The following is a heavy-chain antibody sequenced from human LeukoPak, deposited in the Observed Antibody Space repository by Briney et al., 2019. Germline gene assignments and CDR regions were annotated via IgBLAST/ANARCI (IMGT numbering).Heavy chain of an antibody. CDR3: AREMRGPYYYGMDV. J-gene: IGHJ6*02. CDR2: IYSGGST. V-gene: IGHV3-66*01. CDR1: GFTVSSNY. Sequence: GGSLRLSCAASGFTVSSNYMSWVRQAPGKGLEWVSVIYSGGSTYYADSVKGRFTISRDNSKNTLYLQMNSLRAEDTAVYYCAREMRGPYYYGMDVWGQGTTVTVPS.